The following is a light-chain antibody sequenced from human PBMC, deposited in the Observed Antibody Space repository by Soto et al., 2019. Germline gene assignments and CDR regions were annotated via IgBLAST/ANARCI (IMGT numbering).Light chain of an antibody. J-gene: IGKJ3*01. Sequence: IVLTQSPGTLPLCPGERATLSSTARPRVSRNNSAWSQQRPGQAPRVVIYGASTRDTGIPERLSGSGSGTDFTLTISRLEPEDFAVYYCQQYGRSPFTFGPGTKVDIK. CDR3: QQYGRSPFT. CDR1: PRVSRNN. CDR2: GAS. V-gene: IGKV3-20*01.